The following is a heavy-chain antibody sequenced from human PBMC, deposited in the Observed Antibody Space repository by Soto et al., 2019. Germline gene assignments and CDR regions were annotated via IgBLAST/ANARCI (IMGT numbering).Heavy chain of an antibody. Sequence: GGSLRLSCAASGFTFSNAWMNWARQAPGKGLEWVGRIKSKTDGGTTDYAAPVKGRFTISRDDSKNTLYLQMNSLKTEDTAVYYCTTSPWGYCSSTSCYYYYGMDVWGQGTTVTVSS. J-gene: IGHJ6*02. CDR1: GFTFSNAW. CDR3: TTSPWGYCSSTSCYYYYGMDV. CDR2: IKSKTDGGTT. V-gene: IGHV3-15*07. D-gene: IGHD2-2*01.